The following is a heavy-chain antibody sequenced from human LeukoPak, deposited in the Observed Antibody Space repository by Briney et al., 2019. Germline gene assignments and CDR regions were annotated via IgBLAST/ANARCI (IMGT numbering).Heavy chain of an antibody. D-gene: IGHD3-3*01. CDR3: ARTGDFWSGHNWFDP. V-gene: IGHV4-59*01. CDR2: IYYSGST. J-gene: IGHJ5*02. CDR1: SGSISSYY. Sequence: SETLSLTCTVSSGSISSYYWSWIRQPPGKGLEWIGYIYYSGSTNYNPSLKSRVTISVDTSKNQFSLKLSPVTAADTAVYYCARTGDFWSGHNWFDPWGQGTLVTVSS.